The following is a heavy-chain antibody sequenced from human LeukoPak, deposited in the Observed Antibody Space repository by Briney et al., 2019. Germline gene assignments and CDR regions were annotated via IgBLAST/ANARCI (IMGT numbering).Heavy chain of an antibody. D-gene: IGHD6-13*01. Sequence: SQTLSLTCTVSGGSISSGSYYWSWIRQPPGKGLEWIGYIYYSGSTNYNPSLKSRVTISVDTSKNQFSLKLSSVTAADTAVYYCARGGGSSSWYYYGMDVWGKGTTVTVSS. CDR1: GGSISSGSYY. V-gene: IGHV4-61*01. CDR3: ARGGGSSSWYYYGMDV. J-gene: IGHJ6*04. CDR2: IYYSGST.